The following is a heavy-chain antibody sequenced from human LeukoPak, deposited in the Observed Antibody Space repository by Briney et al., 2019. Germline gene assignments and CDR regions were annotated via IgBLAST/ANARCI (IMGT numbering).Heavy chain of an antibody. CDR2: INHSGST. V-gene: IGHV4-34*01. J-gene: IGHJ4*02. CDR3: ARSRVGVSSWYN. D-gene: IGHD6-13*01. Sequence: SETLSLTCAVYGGSFSGYYWSWIRQPPGKGLEWIGEINHSGSTNYNPSLKSRVTISVDTSKNQFSLKLSSVTAADTAVYYCARSRVGVSSWYNWGQGTLVTDSA. CDR1: GGSFSGYY.